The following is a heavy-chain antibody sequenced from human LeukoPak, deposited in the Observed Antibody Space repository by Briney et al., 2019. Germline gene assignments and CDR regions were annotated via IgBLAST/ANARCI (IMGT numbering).Heavy chain of an antibody. CDR3: ARGIAIIPAGVADC. J-gene: IGHJ4*02. CDR2: INTDGRST. D-gene: IGHD2-2*01. Sequence: GGSLRLSCAASGFTFSYYWMHWVRQAPGKGLVWVSRINTDGRSTTHADSVKGRFTISRDNAKNTLYLQMNSLRAEDTAVYYCARGIAIIPAGVADCWGQGTLVTVSS. V-gene: IGHV3-74*03. CDR1: GFTFSYYW.